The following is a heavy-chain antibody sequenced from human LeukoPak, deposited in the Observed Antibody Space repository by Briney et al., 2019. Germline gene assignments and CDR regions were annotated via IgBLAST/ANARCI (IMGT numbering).Heavy chain of an antibody. CDR3: ARGDTANYYYYMDV. V-gene: IGHV3-64*01. D-gene: IGHD5-18*01. CDR1: GFTFSSYA. J-gene: IGHJ6*03. CDR2: ISSNGGST. Sequence: GGSLRLSCAASGFTFSSYAMHWVRQAPGKGLEYVSAISSNGGSTYYANSVKGRFTISRDNSKNTLYLQMGSLRAEDMAVYYCARGDTANYYYYMDVWGKGTTVTISS.